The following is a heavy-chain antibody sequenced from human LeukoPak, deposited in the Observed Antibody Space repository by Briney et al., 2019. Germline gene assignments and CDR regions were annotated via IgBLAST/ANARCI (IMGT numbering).Heavy chain of an antibody. CDR3: ARAPLYTSGWYYFNS. CDR1: GDTFTGYY. Sequence: GASVKVSCKASGDTFTGYYVHWVRQAPGQGLEWMGRIHPNTGSTHYAEKFEGRATMTRDTSITTAYMELTRLRSDDTAVCYCARAPLYTSGWYYFNSWGQGTLVTVSS. V-gene: IGHV1-2*06. D-gene: IGHD6-19*01. J-gene: IGHJ4*02. CDR2: IHPNTGST.